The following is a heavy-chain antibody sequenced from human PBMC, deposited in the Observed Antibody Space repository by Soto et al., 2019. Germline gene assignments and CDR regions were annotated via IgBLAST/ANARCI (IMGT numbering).Heavy chain of an antibody. CDR1: GYNFNNHW. CDR3: AICMGMRCLDY. J-gene: IGHJ4*02. Sequence: PGESLKISCKGFGYNFNNHWIGWVRQMPGKGLEWIGIIYPGDSDTKYISPFQGQVTISADKSINTAYLQWNSLKASDTAMYYCAICMGMRCLDYWGQGTLVTVSS. D-gene: IGHD7-27*01. CDR2: IYPGDSDT. V-gene: IGHV5-51*01.